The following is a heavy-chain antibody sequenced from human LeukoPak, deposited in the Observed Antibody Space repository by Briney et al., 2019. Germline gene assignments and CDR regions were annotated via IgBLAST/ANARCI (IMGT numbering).Heavy chain of an antibody. V-gene: IGHV3-7*01. J-gene: IGHJ3*02. CDR2: IKQDGSEK. CDR1: GFTFSSYW. Sequence: GGSLRLSCAASGFTFSSYWMSWVRRAPGKGLEWVANIKQDGSEKYYVDSVKGRFTISRDNAKNSLYLQMNSLRAEDTAVYYCAREWVAAAVINAFDIWGQGTMVTVSS. D-gene: IGHD6-13*01. CDR3: AREWVAAAVINAFDI.